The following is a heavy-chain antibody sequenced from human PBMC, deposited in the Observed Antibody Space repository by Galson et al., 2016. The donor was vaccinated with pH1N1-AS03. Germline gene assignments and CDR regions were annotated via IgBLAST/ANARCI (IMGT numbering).Heavy chain of an antibody. V-gene: IGHV4-61*01. J-gene: IGHJ6*02. D-gene: IGHD3-22*01. CDR3: ARDGQLWPHYYPLDV. CDR2: IYYSGTT. Sequence: SETLSLTCSVSGAPITRGSHYWTWIRQLPGKGLEWIGYIYYSGTTKFNPSLATRVTMSVDRSKSQFSLNLMSVTSADTAVYYCARDGQLWPHYYPLDVWGQGTPVTVSS. CDR1: GAPITRGSHY.